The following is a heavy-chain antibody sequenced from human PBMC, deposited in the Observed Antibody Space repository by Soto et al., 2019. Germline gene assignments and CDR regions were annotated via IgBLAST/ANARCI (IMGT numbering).Heavy chain of an antibody. CDR1: GFTFSTYS. Sequence: EMQLLESGGGLVQPGGSLRLSCAASGFTFSTYSLGGIGRAPGKGLEWVSSITGNSDEIFYAYSVRGRFTISRDNSNSRVYMQMNSLRAEDTALYYCVKRGANWGAFDVWGQGTVVTVSS. CDR2: ITGNSDEI. V-gene: IGHV3-23*01. CDR3: VKRGANWGAFDV. D-gene: IGHD1-26*01. J-gene: IGHJ3*01.